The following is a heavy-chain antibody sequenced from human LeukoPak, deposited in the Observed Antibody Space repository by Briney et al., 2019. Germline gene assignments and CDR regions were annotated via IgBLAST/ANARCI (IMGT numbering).Heavy chain of an antibody. CDR2: IIPIFGTA. CDR3: ARAGNWIYSRGPAIYYYYMDV. J-gene: IGHJ6*03. Sequence: SVKVSCKASGGTFSSYAISWVRQAPGQGLEWMGGIIPIFGTANYAQKFQGRVTITTDESTSTAYMELSSLRSEDTAVYYCARAGNWIYSRGPAIYYYYMDVWGKGTTVTVSS. CDR1: GGTFSSYA. V-gene: IGHV1-69*05. D-gene: IGHD1-7*01.